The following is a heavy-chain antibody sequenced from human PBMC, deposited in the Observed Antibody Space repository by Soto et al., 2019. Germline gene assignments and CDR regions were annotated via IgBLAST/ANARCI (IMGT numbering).Heavy chain of an antibody. V-gene: IGHV1-69*12. Sequence: QVQLVQSGAEVRQPASSVKVSCKTSGGTFSSYAISWVRQAPGQGLEWMGGIVPIVGTTTYAQKFQGGVTITEDEATSPAYRQLSRLRSDDTGVYYCVRVVAIPGYPDHWGQGTLVTVSS. CDR2: IVPIVGTT. D-gene: IGHD5-12*01. CDR1: GGTFSSYA. CDR3: VRVVAIPGYPDH. J-gene: IGHJ4*02.